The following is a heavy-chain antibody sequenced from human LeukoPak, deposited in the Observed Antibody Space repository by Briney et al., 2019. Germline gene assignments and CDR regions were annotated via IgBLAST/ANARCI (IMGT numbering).Heavy chain of an antibody. CDR1: GYSISSGYY. J-gene: IGHJ6*04. CDR3: ARASGSYGSGSYYYYGMDV. Sequence: PSETLSLTCAVSGYSISSGYYWGWIRQPPGKGLEWIGSIFHSGSTYYNPSLKSRVNMSVDTSKNQISLKLSSETAADTAVYYCARASGSYGSGSYYYYGMDVWGKGTTVTVSS. V-gene: IGHV4-38-2*01. D-gene: IGHD3-10*01. CDR2: IFHSGST.